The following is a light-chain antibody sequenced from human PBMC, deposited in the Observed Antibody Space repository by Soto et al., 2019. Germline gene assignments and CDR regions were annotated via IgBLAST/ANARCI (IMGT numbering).Light chain of an antibody. Sequence: QSVLTQPASVSESPGQSITISCAGTSNDIGGYNYVSWYQQHPGRAPKLMIYEVTNRPLGVSNRFSGSKSGNTASLTISGLQAEDEADYYCSSYSNSNTLWVFGGGTKVTVL. V-gene: IGLV2-14*01. CDR2: EVT. CDR1: SNDIGGYNY. CDR3: SSYSNSNTLWV. J-gene: IGLJ3*02.